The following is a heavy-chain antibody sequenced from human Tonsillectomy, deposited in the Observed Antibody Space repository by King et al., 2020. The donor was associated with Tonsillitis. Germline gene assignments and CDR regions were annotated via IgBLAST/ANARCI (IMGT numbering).Heavy chain of an antibody. Sequence: VQLVQSGGGLVKPGGSLRLSCAASGFTFSSYSMNWVRQAPWKGLERGSSISSSISYIYYADSVKGRFTIPRDNAKNSLYLQMNSLRAEDTAVYYCARGRGATSKYYFDYWGQGTLVTVSS. D-gene: IGHD1-26*01. V-gene: IGHV3-21*01. J-gene: IGHJ4*02. CDR2: ISSSISYI. CDR1: GFTFSSYS. CDR3: ARGRGATSKYYFDY.